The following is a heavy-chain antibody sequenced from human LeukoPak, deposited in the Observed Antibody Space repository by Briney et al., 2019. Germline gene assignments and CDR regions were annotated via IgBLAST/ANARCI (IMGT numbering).Heavy chain of an antibody. CDR2: ISAYNGNT. Sequence: GASVKVSCKASGYTFTSYGISWVRQAPGQGLEWMGWISAYNGNTNYAQKLQGRVTMTTDTSTSTVYMELRSLRSDDTAVYYCARGGCSGGSCLFYGMDVWGQGTTVTVSS. D-gene: IGHD2-15*01. J-gene: IGHJ6*02. CDR1: GYTFTSYG. CDR3: ARGGCSGGSCLFYGMDV. V-gene: IGHV1-18*01.